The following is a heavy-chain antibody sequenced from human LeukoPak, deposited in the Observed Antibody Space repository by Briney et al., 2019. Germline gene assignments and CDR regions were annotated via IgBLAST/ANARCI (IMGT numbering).Heavy chain of an antibody. CDR2: IIPIFGTA. V-gene: IGHV1-69*13. J-gene: IGHJ4*02. Sequence: SVKVSCKASGYTFTGYYMHWVRQAPGQGLEWMGGIIPIFGTANYAQKFQGRVTITADESTSTAYMELSSLRSEDTAVYYCARGNCSSTSCYGFRGSSSWYFGFDYWGQGTLVTVSS. D-gene: IGHD2-2*01. CDR3: ARGNCSSTSCYGFRGSSSWYFGFDY. CDR1: GYTFTGYY.